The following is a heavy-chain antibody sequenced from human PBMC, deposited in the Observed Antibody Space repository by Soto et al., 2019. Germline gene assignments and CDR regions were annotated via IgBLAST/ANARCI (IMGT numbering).Heavy chain of an antibody. CDR1: GYTFTSYA. CDR2: INAGNGNT. V-gene: IGHV1-3*01. D-gene: IGHD2-15*01. Sequence: QVQLVQSGAEVKKPGASVKVSCKASGYTFTSYAMHWVRQAPGQRLEWMGWINAGNGNTKYSQKFQGRVTITRDTSASTAYMELSSLRSEDTAVYYCARFLRTYCSGGSCYPGGYYYYGMDVWGQGTTVTVSS. CDR3: ARFLRTYCSGGSCYPGGYYYYGMDV. J-gene: IGHJ6*02.